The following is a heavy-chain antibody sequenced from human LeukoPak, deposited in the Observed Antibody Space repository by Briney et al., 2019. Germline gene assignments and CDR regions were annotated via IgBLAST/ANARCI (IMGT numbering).Heavy chain of an antibody. CDR3: ARFLSGNAFDI. CDR2: ISSSSSYI. V-gene: IGHV3-21*01. Sequence: VGSLRLSCAASGFTFSSYSMNWVRQAPGKGLKGVSSISSSSSYIYYADLVKGRFNISRDYAKHSLYLQMTSLRAEDTAVYYCARFLSGNAFDIRGQGTMVTVSS. D-gene: IGHD6-13*01. J-gene: IGHJ3*02. CDR1: GFTFSSYS.